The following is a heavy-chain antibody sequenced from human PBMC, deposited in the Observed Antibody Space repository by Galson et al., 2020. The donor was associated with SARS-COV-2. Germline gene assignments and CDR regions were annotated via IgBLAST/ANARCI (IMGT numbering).Heavy chain of an antibody. Sequence: GGSLRLSCAVSGLNLTNYGIHWVRQAPGKGLEWVALISYEGSIKNYADSVKGRFTIARDNSKNTVYLQMNSLRVEDTAVYYCAKEKEILQLHYDAMDVWGRGTTVTVSS. V-gene: IGHV3-30*18. J-gene: IGHJ6*02. D-gene: IGHD3-10*01. CDR2: ISYEGSIK. CDR3: AKEKEILQLHYDAMDV. CDR1: GLNLTNYG.